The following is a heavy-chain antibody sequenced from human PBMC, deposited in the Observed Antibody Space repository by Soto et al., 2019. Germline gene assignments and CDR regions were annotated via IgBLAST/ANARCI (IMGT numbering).Heavy chain of an antibody. Sequence: ASETLSLTCTVSGGSISSGGYYWSWIRQHPXKGLEWIGYIYYSGSTYYNPSLKSRVTISVDTSKNQFSLKLSSVTAADTAVYYCARDRDNYGNYYYYGMDGWGQGTTVTVSS. CDR1: GGSISSGGYY. J-gene: IGHJ6*02. D-gene: IGHD5-18*01. CDR3: ARDRDNYGNYYYYGMDG. CDR2: IYYSGST. V-gene: IGHV4-31*03.